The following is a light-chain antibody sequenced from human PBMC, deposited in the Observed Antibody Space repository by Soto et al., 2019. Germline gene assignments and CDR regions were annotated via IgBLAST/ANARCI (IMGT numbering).Light chain of an antibody. Sequence: DIQMTQSPSSVSASVGDRVTITCRARQGISSWLAWYQQKPENAPKLVIYDASSLQSGVPSRFSGSGSGTDFTLTISSLQPEDFATYYCQQSYSTLSLTFGGGTKVDIK. V-gene: IGKV1-12*01. CDR3: QQSYSTLSLT. J-gene: IGKJ4*01. CDR2: DAS. CDR1: QGISSW.